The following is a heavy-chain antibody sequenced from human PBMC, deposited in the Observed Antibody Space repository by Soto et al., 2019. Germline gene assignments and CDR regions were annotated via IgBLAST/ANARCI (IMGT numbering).Heavy chain of an antibody. CDR2: IYYSGST. CDR1: GGSISGGGYY. J-gene: IGHJ4*02. Sequence: QVQLQESAPGLVKPSQTLSLTCTVSGGSISGGGYYWSWIRQHPGQGLEWIGYIYYSGSTNYNPSLKSRVTIPVDTSKNQFSLKLSSVTAADTAVYSCAREPLTWGQGTLVTVSS. V-gene: IGHV4-31*03. CDR3: AREPLT.